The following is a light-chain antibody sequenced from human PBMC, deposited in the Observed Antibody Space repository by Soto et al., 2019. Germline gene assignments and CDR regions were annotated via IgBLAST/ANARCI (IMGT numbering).Light chain of an antibody. CDR1: NIGSES. CDR3: QVWYSSTDLYV. J-gene: IGLJ1*01. Sequence: LTQPPSVSVAPGQAARITCGGNNIGSESVHWYQQRPGQAPVLVVYDDSDRPSGIPERFSGSNSANTATLTISRVEAGDEADYYCQVWYSSTDLYVFGSGTKVTVL. V-gene: IGLV3-21*02. CDR2: DDS.